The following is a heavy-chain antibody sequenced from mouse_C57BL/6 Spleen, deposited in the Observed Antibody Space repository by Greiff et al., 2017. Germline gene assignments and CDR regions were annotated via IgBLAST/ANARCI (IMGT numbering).Heavy chain of an antibody. V-gene: IGHV14-3*01. CDR1: GFNIKNTY. Sequence: EVKLMESVAELVRPGASVKLSCTASGFNIKNTYMPWVKQRPEQGLEWIGRIDPANGNTKYAPKFQGKSTITADTSTNTAYLQLSSLTSEDTAIYYCARNYDGYYRGFAYWGQGTLVTVSA. CDR2: IDPANGNT. J-gene: IGHJ3*01. CDR3: ARNYDGYYRGFAY. D-gene: IGHD2-3*01.